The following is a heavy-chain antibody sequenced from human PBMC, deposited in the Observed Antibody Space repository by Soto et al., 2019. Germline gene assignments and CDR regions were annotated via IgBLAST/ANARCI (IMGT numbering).Heavy chain of an antibody. J-gene: IGHJ5*02. CDR2: IYWDDDK. V-gene: IGHV2-5*02. D-gene: IGHD2-21*01. CDR3: SHRTNSVTWHFNP. Sequence: QLTLRASGPALVKRSQTLTLTRTFPGIPLTTRGVGVGWVRQPPGKAMQWLALIYWDDDKHDSPALKSTRSITKDTSKAPVVLRMANKYPADTATYCCSHRTNSVTWHFNPWGQGTLVTVSP. CDR1: GIPLTTRGVG.